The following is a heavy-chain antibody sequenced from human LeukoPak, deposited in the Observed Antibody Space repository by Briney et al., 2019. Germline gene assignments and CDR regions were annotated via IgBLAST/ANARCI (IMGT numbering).Heavy chain of an antibody. J-gene: IGHJ6*03. CDR2: IYYSGST. D-gene: IGHD2-2*01. Sequence: TLSLTCTVSGGSISSGGYYWSWIRQHPGKGLEWIGYIYYSGSTYYNPSLKSRVTISVDTSKNQFSLKLSSVTAADTAVYYCARVVYCSGTSCLYYYYYYMDVWGKGTTVTVSS. V-gene: IGHV4-31*03. CDR1: GGSISSGGYY. CDR3: ARVVYCSGTSCLYYYYYYMDV.